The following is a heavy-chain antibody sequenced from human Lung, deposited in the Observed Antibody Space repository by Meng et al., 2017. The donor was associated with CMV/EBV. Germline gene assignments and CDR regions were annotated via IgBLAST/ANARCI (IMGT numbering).Heavy chain of an antibody. Sequence: GEXXKISCAASGFAFSSFQMNWVRQSAGKGLEWIAAISSSSMNIYYGDLVKGRFTISRDNGRNSVFLQMNSLRADDTAKYYCTRDFGSRGFAFWGQGTVVTVSS. CDR1: GFAFSSFQ. CDR3: TRDFGSRGFAF. D-gene: IGHD3-10*01. V-gene: IGHV3-21*01. CDR2: ISSSSMNI. J-gene: IGHJ1*01.